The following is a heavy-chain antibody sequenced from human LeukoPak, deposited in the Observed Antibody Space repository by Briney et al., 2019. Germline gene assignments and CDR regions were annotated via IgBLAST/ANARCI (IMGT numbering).Heavy chain of an antibody. CDR2: INPNSGGT. Sequence: GASVKVSCKASGYTFTGYYMHWVRQAPGQGLEWMGRINPNSGGTNYAQKFQGRVTMTRDTSISTAYKELSRLRSDDTAVYYCARSLEWLLFDWFDPWGQGTLVTVSS. V-gene: IGHV1-2*06. CDR3: ARSLEWLLFDWFDP. J-gene: IGHJ5*02. CDR1: GYTFTGYY. D-gene: IGHD3-3*01.